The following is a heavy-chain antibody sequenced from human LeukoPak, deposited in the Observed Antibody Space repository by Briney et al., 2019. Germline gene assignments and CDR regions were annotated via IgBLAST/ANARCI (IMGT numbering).Heavy chain of an antibody. CDR3: AKLAGGQLFYGDWFDP. D-gene: IGHD6-13*01. J-gene: IGHJ5*02. Sequence: GGSLRLSCAVSGFNFDSSGIHWVRQATGKGLEWVSFMSYDGSQKYYATSVKGRFTVSRDNNENTVYLQMNSLRLEDTAVYYCAKLAGGQLFYGDWFDPWGQGTLVTVSS. CDR1: GFNFDSSG. V-gene: IGHV3-30*19. CDR2: MSYDGSQK.